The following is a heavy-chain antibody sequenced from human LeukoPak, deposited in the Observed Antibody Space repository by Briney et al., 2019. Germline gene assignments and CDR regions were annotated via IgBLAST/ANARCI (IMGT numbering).Heavy chain of an antibody. CDR1: GFTFSNAW. D-gene: IGHD3-3*01. J-gene: IGHJ4*02. V-gene: IGHV3-15*07. CDR3: TTELYYDFWSGYYGGDY. CDR2: IKSKTDGGTT. Sequence: GGSLRLSCAASGFTFSNAWMNWVRQAPGKGLEWVGRIKSKTDGGTTDYAAPVKGRFTISRDDSKNTLYLQMNGLKTEDTAVYYCTTELYYDFWSGYYGGDYWGQGTLVTVSS.